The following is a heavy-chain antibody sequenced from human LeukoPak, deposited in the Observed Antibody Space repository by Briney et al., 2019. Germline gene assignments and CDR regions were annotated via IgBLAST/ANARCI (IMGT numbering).Heavy chain of an antibody. CDR1: GFTVSGYY. D-gene: IGHD1-7*01. V-gene: IGHV3-53*01. Sequence: GGSLRLSCAASGFTVSGYYMSWVRQAPGKGLEWVSVIYSGDRTDYADSVKGRFTISRDNSKNTVYLQMNSLRAEDTAVYYCARNLWNWADVWGQASLVTVSS. CDR2: IYSGDRT. J-gene: IGHJ4*02. CDR3: ARNLWNWADV.